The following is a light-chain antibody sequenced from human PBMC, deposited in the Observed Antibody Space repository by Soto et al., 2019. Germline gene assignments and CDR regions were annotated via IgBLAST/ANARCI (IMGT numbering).Light chain of an antibody. J-gene: IGLJ1*01. CDR1: SSDVGAYNY. Sequence: QSVLTQPASMSGSLGQSITISCSGTSSDVGAYNYVSWYQQYPGKAPKLMIYHVTDRPSGVSNRFSGSTSGNTASLTLSGLQAEDEADYYCCSYTTSNTFVFGTGTKVTVL. CDR2: HVT. CDR3: CSYTTSNTFV. V-gene: IGLV2-14*01.